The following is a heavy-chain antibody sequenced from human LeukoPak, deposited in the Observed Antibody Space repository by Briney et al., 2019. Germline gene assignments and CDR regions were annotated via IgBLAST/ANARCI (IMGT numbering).Heavy chain of an antibody. CDR3: AKDSSYGSRGFDY. CDR2: ISWNSGSI. V-gene: IGHV3-9*01. Sequence: PGGSLRLSCAASGFTFDDYAMHWVRQAPGKGLEWVSGISWNSGSIGYADSVKGRFTISRDNAKNSLYLQMNSLRAEDTALYYCAKDSSYGSRGFDYWGQGTLVTVSS. CDR1: GFTFDDYA. J-gene: IGHJ4*02. D-gene: IGHD4-17*01.